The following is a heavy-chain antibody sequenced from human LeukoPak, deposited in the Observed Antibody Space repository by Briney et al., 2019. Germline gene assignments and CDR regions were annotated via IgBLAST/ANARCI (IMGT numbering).Heavy chain of an antibody. V-gene: IGHV3-23*01. Sequence: GGSLRLSCAASGFTISSYAMSWVRQAPGKGLEWVSAISGSGGSTYYADSVKGLFTISRDNSKNTLCLQMNSLRAEDTAVYYCAKGYYYGSGSYYPFDVWGQGTTVAVSS. D-gene: IGHD3-10*01. CDR3: AKGYYYGSGSYYPFDV. J-gene: IGHJ6*02. CDR1: GFTISSYA. CDR2: ISGSGGST.